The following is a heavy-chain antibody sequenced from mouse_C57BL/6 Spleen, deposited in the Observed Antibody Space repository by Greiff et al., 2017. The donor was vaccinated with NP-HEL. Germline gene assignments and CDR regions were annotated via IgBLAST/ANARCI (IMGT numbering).Heavy chain of an antibody. J-gene: IGHJ3*01. CDR3: ARDRDVAY. CDR1: GFTFSSYA. V-gene: IGHV5-4*01. D-gene: IGHD3-3*01. Sequence: EVKLVESGGGLVKPGGSLKLSCAASGFTFSSYAMSWVRQTPEKRLEWVATISDGGSYTYYPENVKGRFTISRDNAKNNLYLQMSHLKSEDTAMYYCARDRDVAYWGQGTLVTVSA. CDR2: ISDGGSYT.